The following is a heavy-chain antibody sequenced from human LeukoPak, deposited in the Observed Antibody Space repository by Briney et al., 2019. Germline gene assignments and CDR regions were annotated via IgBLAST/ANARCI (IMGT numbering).Heavy chain of an antibody. J-gene: IGHJ4*02. V-gene: IGHV3-21*01. Sequence: GGSLRLSCAASGFTFSSYSMNWVRQAPGKGLEWVSSISSSSSYIYYADSVKGRFTISRDNAKNSLYLQMNSLRAGDTAVYYCAREGDSSPDFDYWGQGTLVTVSS. CDR1: GFTFSSYS. CDR3: AREGDSSPDFDY. CDR2: ISSSSSYI. D-gene: IGHD6-13*01.